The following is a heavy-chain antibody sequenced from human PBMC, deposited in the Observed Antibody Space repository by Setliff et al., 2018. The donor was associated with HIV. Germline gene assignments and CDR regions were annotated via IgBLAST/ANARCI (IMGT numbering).Heavy chain of an antibody. V-gene: IGHV1-18*01. D-gene: IGHD3-22*01. CDR2: INPNSGGT. CDR3: ARSLYDSSGYPLLY. Sequence: ASVKVSCKASGYTFTSYGISWVRQAPGQGLEWMGWINPNSGGTTYAQKFQGRVTLTTDTSTSTAHMELRSLRSDDTAVYYCARSLYDSSGYPLLYWGQGTLVTVSS. CDR1: GYTFTSYG. J-gene: IGHJ4*02.